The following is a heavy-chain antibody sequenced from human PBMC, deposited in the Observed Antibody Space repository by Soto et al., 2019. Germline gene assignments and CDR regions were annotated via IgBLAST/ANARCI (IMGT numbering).Heavy chain of an antibody. CDR3: ARVRYYYGSGSYYSGTHAFDI. CDR1: GGSFSGYY. V-gene: IGHV4-34*01. CDR2: INHSGST. D-gene: IGHD3-10*01. J-gene: IGHJ3*02. Sequence: QVQLQQWGAGLLKPSETLSLTCAVYGGSFSGYYWSWIRQPPGKGLEWMGEINHSGSTNYNPSLQSRVTISVDTSKNQFALKLSSVPAADTAVYYCARVRYYYGSGSYYSGTHAFDIWGQGTMVTVSS.